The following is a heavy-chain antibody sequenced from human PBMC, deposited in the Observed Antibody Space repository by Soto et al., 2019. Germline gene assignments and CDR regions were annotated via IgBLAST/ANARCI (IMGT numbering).Heavy chain of an antibody. V-gene: IGHV4-59*01. Sequence: SETLSLTCTVSGGSISSYYWSWIRQPPGKGLEWIGYIYYSGSTNYNPSLKSRVTISVDTSKNQFSLKLSSVTAADTAVYYCARGFTIFGVVIIRSYYYMDVWGKGTTVTVSS. CDR1: GGSISSYY. CDR3: ARGFTIFGVVIIRSYYYMDV. CDR2: IYYSGST. D-gene: IGHD3-3*01. J-gene: IGHJ6*03.